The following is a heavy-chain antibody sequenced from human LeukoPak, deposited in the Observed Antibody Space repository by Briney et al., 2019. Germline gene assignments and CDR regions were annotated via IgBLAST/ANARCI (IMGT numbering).Heavy chain of an antibody. CDR1: GYTLTELS. CDR2: FDPEDGET. V-gene: IGHV1-24*01. Sequence: GASVKVSCKVSGYTLTELSMHWVRQAPGNGLEWMGGFDPEDGETIYAQKFQGRVTMAEDTSTDTAYMELSSLRSEDTAVYYCATSISGVVTHHALPYYYYGMDVWGQGTTVTVSS. J-gene: IGHJ6*02. CDR3: ATSISGVVTHHALPYYYYGMDV. D-gene: IGHD6-6*01.